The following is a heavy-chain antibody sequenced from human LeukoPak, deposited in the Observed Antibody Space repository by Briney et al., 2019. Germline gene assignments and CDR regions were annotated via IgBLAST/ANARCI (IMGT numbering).Heavy chain of an antibody. V-gene: IGHV1-69*13. Sequence: ASVNVSFTASGGTFSIYAISWVRQAPGQGLEWMGGIIPIFGTANYSQKFQGRVTITADESTSTAYMELSSLRSEDTAVYYCASSLASYYGMDVWGQGTTVTVSS. D-gene: IGHD6-6*01. CDR2: IIPIFGTA. CDR3: ASSLASYYGMDV. J-gene: IGHJ6*02. CDR1: GGTFSIYA.